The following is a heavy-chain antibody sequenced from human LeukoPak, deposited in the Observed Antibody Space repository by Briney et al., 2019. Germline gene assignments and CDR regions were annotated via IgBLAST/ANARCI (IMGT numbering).Heavy chain of an antibody. CDR2: IYPGDSDT. J-gene: IGHJ4*02. Sequence: GESLKISCKGSGYSFTSYWIGLVRQMPGKGLEWMGIIYPGDSDTRYSPSFQGQVTISADKSISTAYLQWNSLKASDTAMYCCARLYTIFGVVIAFDYWGQGTLVTVSS. V-gene: IGHV5-51*01. D-gene: IGHD3-3*01. CDR1: GYSFTSYW. CDR3: ARLYTIFGVVIAFDY.